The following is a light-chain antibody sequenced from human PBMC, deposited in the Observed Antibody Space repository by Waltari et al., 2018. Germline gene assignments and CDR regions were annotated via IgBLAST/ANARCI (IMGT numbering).Light chain of an antibody. Sequence: QSALTPPVSVSGSLGQSITISCTGSSSDIVAYDSVSWYQQHPGRAPTLVIFQGTERPSGISKRVSGSKSGKTASLTISGLQTEDEADYYCSSYTTSGTLVFGGGTKLTIL. CDR3: SSYTTSGTLV. CDR2: QGT. J-gene: IGLJ2*01. CDR1: SSDIVAYDS. V-gene: IGLV2-14*01.